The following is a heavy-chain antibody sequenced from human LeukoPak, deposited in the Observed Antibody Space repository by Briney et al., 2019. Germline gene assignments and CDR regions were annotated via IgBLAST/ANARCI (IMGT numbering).Heavy chain of an antibody. CDR1: GFTFGRYA. Sequence: GGSLRLSCAASGFTFGRYAMNWVRQVPGKGLQWVSYINTDSSDIHYADSVKGRFTISRDNARNTLYLQLSSLRAEDSAVYYCARDTFQPGLIDSWGQGTLVTVSS. J-gene: IGHJ4*02. V-gene: IGHV3-21*05. CDR3: ARDTFQPGLIDS. D-gene: IGHD2-2*01. CDR2: INTDSSDI.